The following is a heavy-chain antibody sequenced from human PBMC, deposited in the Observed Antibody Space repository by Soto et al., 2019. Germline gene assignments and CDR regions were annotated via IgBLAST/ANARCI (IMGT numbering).Heavy chain of an antibody. CDR3: ATSLRFLEWLPRNYYYYYGMDV. Sequence: GESLKISCKGSGYSFTSYWISWVRQMPGKGLEWMGRIDPSDSYTNYSPSFQGHVTISADKSISTAYLQWSSLKASDTAMYYCATSLRFLEWLPRNYYYYYGMDVWGQGTTVTVSS. D-gene: IGHD3-3*01. CDR1: GYSFTSYW. J-gene: IGHJ6*02. CDR2: IDPSDSYT. V-gene: IGHV5-10-1*01.